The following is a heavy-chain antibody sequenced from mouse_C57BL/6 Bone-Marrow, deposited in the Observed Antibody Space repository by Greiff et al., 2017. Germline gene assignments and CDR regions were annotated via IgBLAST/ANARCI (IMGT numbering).Heavy chain of an antibody. CDR1: GYTFTSYW. D-gene: IGHD4-1*01. J-gene: IGHJ2*01. V-gene: IGHV1-64*01. CDR3: ASELTGVDY. Sequence: QVQLQQPGAELVKPGASVKLSCKASGYTFTSYWMHWVKQRPGQGLEWIGMIHPNSGSTNYNEKFKSKATLTVDKSSSTAYMQLRSLTSEDSAVYYCASELTGVDYWGQGTTLTVSS. CDR2: IHPNSGST.